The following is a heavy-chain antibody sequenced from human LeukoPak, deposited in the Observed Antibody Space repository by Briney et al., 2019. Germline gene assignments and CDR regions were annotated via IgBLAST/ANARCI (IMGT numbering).Heavy chain of an antibody. D-gene: IGHD2-2*01. CDR3: ARDQVESTSWRAFDY. CDR2: IYSGGST. V-gene: IGHV3-66*02. Sequence: PGGSLRLSCAASGFTVGSNYMSWVRQAPGKGLEWVSVIYSGGSTYYADSVKGRFTISRDNSKNTLYLQMNSLRAEGTAVYYCARDQVESTSWRAFDYWGQGTLVTVSS. J-gene: IGHJ4*02. CDR1: GFTVGSNY.